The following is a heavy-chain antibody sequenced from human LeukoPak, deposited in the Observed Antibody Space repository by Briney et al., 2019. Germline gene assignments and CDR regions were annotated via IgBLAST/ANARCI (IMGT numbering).Heavy chain of an antibody. Sequence: SETLSLTCTVSGGSISSYYWSWIRQPPGKGLEWIGYIYYSGSTNYNPSLKSRVTISVDTSKNQFSLKLSSVTAADTAVYYCAKSSGWYAFFDYWGQGTLVTVSS. J-gene: IGHJ4*02. CDR2: IYYSGST. CDR3: AKSSGWYAFFDY. CDR1: GGSISSYY. V-gene: IGHV4-59*01. D-gene: IGHD6-19*01.